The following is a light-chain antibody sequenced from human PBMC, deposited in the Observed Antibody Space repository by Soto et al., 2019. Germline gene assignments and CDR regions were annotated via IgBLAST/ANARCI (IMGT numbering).Light chain of an antibody. V-gene: IGKV1-39*01. CDR3: QQSYSTPPWT. Sequence: DIQMTQSPSSLSASVGDRVTITCRASQSIVTYLNWYLQKPGKAPKLLIYAASNLQSGVPSRFSGSGSGTDFTLTISSLQPEDLATYSCQQSYSTPPWTFGQGTKVEIK. CDR1: QSIVTY. CDR2: AAS. J-gene: IGKJ1*01.